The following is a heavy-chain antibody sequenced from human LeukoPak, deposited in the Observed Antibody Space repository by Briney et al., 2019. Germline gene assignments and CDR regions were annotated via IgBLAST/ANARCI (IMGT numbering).Heavy chain of an antibody. Sequence: GGSLRLSCAASGFTFSSYTMSWVRQAPGKGLEWVSAISGSGGRTDYAESVKGRFTISRDNSKNTVYVQLNSLRVEDAALYYCAKESSISGPYGLDVWGQGTTVTVSS. CDR3: AKESSISGPYGLDV. D-gene: IGHD6-6*01. CDR1: GFTFSSYT. J-gene: IGHJ6*02. CDR2: ISGSGGRT. V-gene: IGHV3-23*01.